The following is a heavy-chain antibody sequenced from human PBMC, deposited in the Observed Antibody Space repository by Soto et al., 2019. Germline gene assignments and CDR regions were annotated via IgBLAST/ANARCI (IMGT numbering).Heavy chain of an antibody. Sequence: SETLSLTCAVYGGSFSGYYWPWIRQPPGTGLEWIGEVNHSGSTNYNPSLKSRVTISVDTSKNQFSLKLTSVTAADTAVYYCARDKITGLFDYWGQGTLVTVSS. CDR3: ARDKITGLFDY. CDR2: VNHSGST. CDR1: GGSFSGYY. D-gene: IGHD2-8*02. V-gene: IGHV4-34*01. J-gene: IGHJ4*02.